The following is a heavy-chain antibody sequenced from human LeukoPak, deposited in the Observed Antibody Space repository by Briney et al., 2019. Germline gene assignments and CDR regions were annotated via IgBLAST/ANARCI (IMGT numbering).Heavy chain of an antibody. CDR2: IYYSGST. CDR1: GGSFSGYY. CDR3: DWGVTGTDY. J-gene: IGHJ4*02. Sequence: PSETLSLTCAVYGGSFSGYYWSWIRQPPGKGLEWIGSIYYSGSTYYNPSLKSRVTISVDTSTNQFSLKLSSVTAADTAVYYCDWGVTGTDYWGQGTLVTVSS. V-gene: IGHV4-34*01. D-gene: IGHD1-1*01.